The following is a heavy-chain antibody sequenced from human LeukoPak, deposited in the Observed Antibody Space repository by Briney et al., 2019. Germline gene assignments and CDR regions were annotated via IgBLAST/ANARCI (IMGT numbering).Heavy chain of an antibody. Sequence: PGGSLRLSCATSGFTFSSYWMHWVRQAPGKGPVWVSRINSDGSTINYVDSVKGRFTIPRDNAKNTLYLQMDSLRAEDAAIYYCTRETVVVPTASLGYWGLGTLVTVPS. D-gene: IGHD2-2*01. CDR2: INSDGSTI. CDR3: TRETVVVPTASLGY. V-gene: IGHV3-74*01. CDR1: GFTFSSYW. J-gene: IGHJ4*02.